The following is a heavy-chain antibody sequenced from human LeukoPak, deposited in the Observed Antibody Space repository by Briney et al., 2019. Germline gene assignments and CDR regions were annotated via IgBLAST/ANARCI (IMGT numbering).Heavy chain of an antibody. CDR1: GFTFSTYW. CDR3: ARDLVAGALDY. CDR2: IKQDGSKR. D-gene: IGHD6-19*01. J-gene: IGHJ4*02. Sequence: PGGSLTLSCAASGFTFSTYWMSWVRQAPGKGLEWVAKIKQDGSKRYYVDSVKGRFTISRDNAKNSLYLQMSTLRAEDTAVYYCARDLVAGALDYWGQGTLVTVSS. V-gene: IGHV3-7*01.